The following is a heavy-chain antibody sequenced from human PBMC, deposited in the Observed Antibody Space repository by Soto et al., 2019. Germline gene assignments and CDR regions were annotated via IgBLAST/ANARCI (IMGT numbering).Heavy chain of an antibody. CDR3: ARGYGLNSGWYVGLFDY. Sequence: QVQLVESGGGVVQPGRSLRLSCAASGFTFSSYGMHWVRQAPGKGLEWVAVIWYDGSNKYYADSVKGRFTISRDNSKNTLYLQMNSLRAEDTAVYYCARGYGLNSGWYVGLFDYWGQGTLVTVSS. CDR1: GFTFSSYG. V-gene: IGHV3-33*01. D-gene: IGHD6-19*01. J-gene: IGHJ4*02. CDR2: IWYDGSNK.